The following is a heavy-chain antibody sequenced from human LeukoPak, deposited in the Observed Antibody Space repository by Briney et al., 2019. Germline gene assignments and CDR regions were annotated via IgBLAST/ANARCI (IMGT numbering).Heavy chain of an antibody. CDR1: GGSISSGGYY. J-gene: IGHJ4*02. Sequence: SQTLSLTCTVSGGSISSGGYYWSWIRQHPGTGLEWIGYIYYSGSTYYNPSLKSRVTISVDTSKNQFSLKLSSVTAADTAVYYCARGHGGYSYGRSFDYWGQGTLVTVSS. CDR3: ARGHGGYSYGRSFDY. V-gene: IGHV4-31*03. D-gene: IGHD5-18*01. CDR2: IYYSGST.